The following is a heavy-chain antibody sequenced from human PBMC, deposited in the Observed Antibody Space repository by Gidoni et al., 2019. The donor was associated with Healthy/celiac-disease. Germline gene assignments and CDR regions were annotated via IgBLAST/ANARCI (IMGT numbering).Heavy chain of an antibody. D-gene: IGHD2-2*01. Sequence: QVQLVESGGGVVQPGRSLRLSCAASGFTSSSYGMLWVRQAPGKGLEWGAGIWYDGSNKYYADSVKGRFTISRDNSKNTLYLQMNSLRAEDTAVYYCARDYCSSTSCYYYYGMDVWGQGTTVTVSS. CDR1: GFTSSSYG. J-gene: IGHJ6*02. CDR2: IWYDGSNK. CDR3: ARDYCSSTSCYYYYGMDV. V-gene: IGHV3-33*01.